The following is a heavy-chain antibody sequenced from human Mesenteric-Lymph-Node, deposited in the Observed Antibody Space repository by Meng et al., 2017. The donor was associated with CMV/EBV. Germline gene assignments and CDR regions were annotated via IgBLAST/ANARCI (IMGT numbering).Heavy chain of an antibody. CDR3: AGAYQYYAMDV. Sequence: SVKVSCKASGGTFSSYAISWVRRAPAQGLESMGGIIPIFGTPNYAQKFQGRVTITTDESTSTAYMELSSLRSEDTAVYYCAGAYQYYAMDVWGQGTTVTVSS. D-gene: IGHD4/OR15-4a*01. CDR2: IIPIFGTP. J-gene: IGHJ6*02. CDR1: GGTFSSYA. V-gene: IGHV1-69*05.